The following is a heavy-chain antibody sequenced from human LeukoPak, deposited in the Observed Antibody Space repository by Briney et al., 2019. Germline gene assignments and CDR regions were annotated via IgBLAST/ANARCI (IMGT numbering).Heavy chain of an antibody. CDR3: AGEAGSGSFVLDY. CDR2: IIPIFGTA. J-gene: IGHJ4*02. D-gene: IGHD3-10*01. Sequence: ASVKVSCKASGGTFSSYAISWVRQAPGQGLEWMGGIIPIFGTANYAQKFQGRVTITTDESTSTAYMELSSLRSEDTAVYYCAGEAGSGSFVLDYWGQGILVTVSS. V-gene: IGHV1-69*05. CDR1: GGTFSSYA.